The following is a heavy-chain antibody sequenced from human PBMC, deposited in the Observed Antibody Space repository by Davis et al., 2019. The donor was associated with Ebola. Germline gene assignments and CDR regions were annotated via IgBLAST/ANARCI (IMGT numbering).Heavy chain of an antibody. CDR3: ARRGNWNYAPKYGMDV. J-gene: IGHJ6*02. CDR1: GFTFSSYS. CDR2: ISSSSSTI. Sequence: ESLKISCAASGFTFSSYSMNWVRQAPGKGLEWVSYISSSSSTIYYADSVKGRFTVSRDNAKNSLYLQMNSLRAEDTAVYYCARRGNWNYAPKYGMDVWGQGTTVTVSS. V-gene: IGHV3-48*01. D-gene: IGHD1-7*01.